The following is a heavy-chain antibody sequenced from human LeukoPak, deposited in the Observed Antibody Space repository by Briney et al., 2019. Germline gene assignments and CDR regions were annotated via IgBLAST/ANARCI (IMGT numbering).Heavy chain of an antibody. CDR3: ASQGAAPYWYFDL. D-gene: IGHD6-13*01. V-gene: IGHV4-39*07. CDR2: IYYSGST. CDR1: GGSISSSSYY. Sequence: SETLSLTCTVSGGSISSSSYYWGWIRQPPGKGLEWIGSIYYSGSTYYNPSLKSRVTISVDTSKNHFSLKLSSVTAADTAVYYCASQGAAPYWYFDLWGRGTLVTVSS. J-gene: IGHJ2*01.